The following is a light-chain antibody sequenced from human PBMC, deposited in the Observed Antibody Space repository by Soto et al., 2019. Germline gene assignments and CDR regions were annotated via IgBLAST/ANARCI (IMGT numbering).Light chain of an antibody. V-gene: IGKV3-15*01. Sequence: EIVLTQSPATLSVSPGERVTLSCRASQSISSNLAWYQQKPGQAPRLLIYAASTRAAGLPARFSGSGSGTEFSFTISSLQSEDFAVYYCQQYNNWPPERTFGQGTKVEIK. CDR3: QQYNNWPPERT. CDR2: AAS. CDR1: QSISSN. J-gene: IGKJ1*01.